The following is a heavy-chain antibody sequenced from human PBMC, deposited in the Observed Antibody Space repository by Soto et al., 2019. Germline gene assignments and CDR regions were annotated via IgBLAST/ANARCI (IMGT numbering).Heavy chain of an antibody. CDR1: GYTFSNYG. CDR2: ISGYNGNT. V-gene: IGHV1-18*01. CDR3: SRFIIVVGWFDTNYYHGMDG. D-gene: IGHD6-19*01. J-gene: IGHJ6*02. Sequence: QVQLVQSGAEVKKPGSSVTVSCKTSGYTFSNYGINWVRQAPGQGLEWMGWISGYNGNTNYAQTVQGRVTKTTDTSTGTVYMELRSLTADDTAIYYCSRFIIVVGWFDTNYYHGMDGCSQGNTVTVSS.